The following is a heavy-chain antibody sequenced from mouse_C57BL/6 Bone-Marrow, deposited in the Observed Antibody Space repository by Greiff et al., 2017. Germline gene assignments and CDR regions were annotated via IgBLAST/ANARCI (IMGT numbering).Heavy chain of an antibody. V-gene: IGHV1-81*01. J-gene: IGHJ4*01. CDR1: GYPFTSYG. CDR3: AREGYYCAMDD. CDR2: ISPRSGHT. D-gene: IGHD2-2*01. Sequence: QVQLQQSGAELARPGASVKLSCKASGYPFTSYGISWVKQRTGQVLEWIGEISPRSGHTYYNEKFKGKATLTADKSSSTAYMELRSLTSEDSAVYFCAREGYYCAMDDWGQGTSVTVSA.